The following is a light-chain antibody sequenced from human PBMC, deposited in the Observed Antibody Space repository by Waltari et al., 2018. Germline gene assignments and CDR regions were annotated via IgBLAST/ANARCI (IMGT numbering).Light chain of an antibody. J-gene: IGKJ4*01. CDR3: QQRSNWLALT. Sequence: EIVLTQSPATLSLSPGERATLYCRASQSVSSYLAWYQQKPGQAPRLLIYDASNRATGIPARFSGSGSGTDFTLTISSLEPEDFAVYYCQQRSNWLALTFGGGTNVEIK. V-gene: IGKV3-11*01. CDR1: QSVSSY. CDR2: DAS.